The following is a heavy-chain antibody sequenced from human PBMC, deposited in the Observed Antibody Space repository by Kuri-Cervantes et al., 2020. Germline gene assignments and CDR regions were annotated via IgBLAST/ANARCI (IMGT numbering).Heavy chain of an antibody. D-gene: IGHD4-17*01. Sequence: GESLKISCAASGFTFSSYCVSWVRQAPGKGLEWVANIKKDENEKYYVDSVRGRFTISRDNAKNSLYLQMNSLRDEDTAVYYCARDEKILGDYRNYYYYYGMDVWGQGTTVTVSS. CDR3: ARDEKILGDYRNYYYYYGMDV. CDR2: IKKDENEK. V-gene: IGHV3-7*01. CDR1: GFTFSSYC. J-gene: IGHJ6*02.